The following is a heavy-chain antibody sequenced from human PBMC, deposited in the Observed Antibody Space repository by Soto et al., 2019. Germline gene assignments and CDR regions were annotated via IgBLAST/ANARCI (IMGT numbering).Heavy chain of an antibody. D-gene: IGHD3-22*01. J-gene: IGHJ4*02. V-gene: IGHV3-23*01. CDR1: GFTLSSYA. Sequence: EVQLLESGGGLVQPGGSLRLSCAASGFTLSSYAMSWVRQAPGKGLEWVSAISGSGGTTYYADSVKGRFTISRDTSKNTLDLQMNSLRAEDTAVYYCAKVERYYYDSSGYYSSPLFWGQGTLVTVSS. CDR2: ISGSGGTT. CDR3: AKVERYYYDSSGYYSSPLF.